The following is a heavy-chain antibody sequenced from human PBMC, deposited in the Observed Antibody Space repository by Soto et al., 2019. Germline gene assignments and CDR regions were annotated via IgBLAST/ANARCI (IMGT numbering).Heavy chain of an antibody. D-gene: IGHD3-22*01. J-gene: IGHJ5*02. CDR2: MSATGST. V-gene: IGHV3-23*01. Sequence: GSLRLSCVVSGFTFGTYAMSWVRQAPGRGLEWVSAMSATGSTHYSDSVKGRFAISRDTSKNTLYLQMNSLRAEDTAVFYCAKDRYYDTSGYYFGWFDPWGQGTLVTVSS. CDR1: GFTFGTYA. CDR3: AKDRYYDTSGYYFGWFDP.